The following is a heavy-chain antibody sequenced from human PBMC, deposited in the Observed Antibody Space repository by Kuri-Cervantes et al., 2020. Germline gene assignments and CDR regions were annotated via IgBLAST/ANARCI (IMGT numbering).Heavy chain of an antibody. D-gene: IGHD3-9*01. CDR1: GFTFISYG. J-gene: IGHJ4*02. V-gene: IGHV3-33*01. CDR3: ARESRTGILTV. CDR2: IWYVGSRK. Sequence: GRSLRLPCSAFGFTFISYGMHWVRLTPGKGREWVAIIWYVGSRKSYVDSVKGRFTISRDNFKNTLSLQMNSLGVEDTAVYYCARESRTGILTVWGQGTLVTVSS.